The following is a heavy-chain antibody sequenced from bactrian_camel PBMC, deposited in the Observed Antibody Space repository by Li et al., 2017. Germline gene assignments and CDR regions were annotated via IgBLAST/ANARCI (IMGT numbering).Heavy chain of an antibody. CDR3: ARGALIGFRELTF. CDR2: IDSSGRT. CDR1: GRIHSDFV. J-gene: IGHJ4*01. V-gene: IGHV3S53*01. Sequence: HVQLVESGGGSVQAGGSLRLSCAASGRIHSDFVMGWFRQFPGKRREAVATIDSSGRTEYTDSAKGRFTISRDNAQNILYLHLNSLKTEDTAVYFCARGALIGFRELTFWGQGTQVTVS. D-gene: IGHD7*01.